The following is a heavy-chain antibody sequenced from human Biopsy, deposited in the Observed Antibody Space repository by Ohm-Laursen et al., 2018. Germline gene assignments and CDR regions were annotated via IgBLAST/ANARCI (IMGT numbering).Heavy chain of an antibody. D-gene: IGHD4-23*01. CDR1: GGSFTGHY. CDR2: ISHTGYT. Sequence: GTLSLTCPVSGGSFTGHYWTWIRQPPGKGLEWIGHISHTGYTSYKSSLKSRVTISLDTSRKHFSLRLTSLAAADTAVYYCARGSNDFGGLYFPRWGQGTLLTVSP. V-gene: IGHV4-59*11. J-gene: IGHJ4*02. CDR3: ARGSNDFGGLYFPR.